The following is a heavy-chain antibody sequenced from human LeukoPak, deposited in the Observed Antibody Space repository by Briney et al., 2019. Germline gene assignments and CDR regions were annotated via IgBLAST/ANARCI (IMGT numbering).Heavy chain of an antibody. CDR3: AKDHGRAFGS. V-gene: IGHV3-30*18. CDR1: GFTFSSYG. D-gene: IGHD1-26*01. J-gene: IGHJ4*02. CDR2: ISYDGSNK. Sequence: GGSLRLSCAASGFTFSSYGMHWVRQAPGKGLEWVAVISYDGSNKYYADSVKGRFTISRDNSKNTLYLQMNSLRAEDTAVYYCAKDHGRAFGSWGQGTLVTVSS.